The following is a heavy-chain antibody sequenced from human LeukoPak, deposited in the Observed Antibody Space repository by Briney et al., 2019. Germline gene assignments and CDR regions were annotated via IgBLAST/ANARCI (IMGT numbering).Heavy chain of an antibody. V-gene: IGHV3-21*01. CDR3: ARVAVAGPTGWFDS. D-gene: IGHD6-19*01. CDR2: ISSTSAYI. J-gene: IGHJ5*01. CDR1: GFSLRSYT. Sequence: GGSLRLSCAASGFSLRSYTVTWVRHAPGKGLEWVSSISSTSAYIYYAESVKGRFSISRDNVDNVVHLQMSSLTNEDTAVYYCARVAVAGPTGWFDSWGQGTLVTVSS.